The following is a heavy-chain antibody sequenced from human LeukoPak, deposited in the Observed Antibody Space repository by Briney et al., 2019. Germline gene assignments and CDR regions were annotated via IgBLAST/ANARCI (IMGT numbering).Heavy chain of an antibody. J-gene: IGHJ4*02. V-gene: IGHV5-10-1*01. Sequence: RGESLKISCKGSGYTFTNNWITWVRQMPGRGLEWMGRIDPVDSHTDYNPSFQGHVTISVDKAFNTVYLQWGSLEASDSAMYYCARGRGWVDYWGQGALVTVSS. CDR3: ARGRGWVDY. CDR2: IDPVDSHT. D-gene: IGHD6-19*01. CDR1: GYTFTNNW.